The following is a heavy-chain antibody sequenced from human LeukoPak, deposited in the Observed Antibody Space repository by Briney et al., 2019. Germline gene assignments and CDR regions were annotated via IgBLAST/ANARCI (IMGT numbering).Heavy chain of an antibody. CDR1: GYTFTGYY. J-gene: IGHJ4*02. CDR2: INPNSGGT. Sequence: ASVKVSCKASGYTFTGYYMDWVRQAPGQGLEWMGWINPNSGGTNYAQKFQGRVTMTRDTSISTAYMELSRLRSDDTAVYYCARRSITMVRGVRGPPDYWGQGTLVTVSS. V-gene: IGHV1-2*02. CDR3: ARRSITMVRGVRGPPDY. D-gene: IGHD3-10*01.